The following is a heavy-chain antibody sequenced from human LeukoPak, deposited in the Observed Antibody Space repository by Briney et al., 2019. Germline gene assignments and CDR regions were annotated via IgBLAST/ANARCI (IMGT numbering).Heavy chain of an antibody. CDR1: GDSISSADYY. CDR2: IYYSGSI. J-gene: IGHJ4*02. Sequence: SETLSLTCTVSGDSISSADYYWSWIRQPPGKGLEWIGCIYYSGSIYYNPSLKSRVIISADTSKNQFSLKLSSVTAADTAVYYCARVKYSGSYYGVDYWGQGTLVTVSS. CDR3: ARVKYSGSYYGVDY. V-gene: IGHV4-30-4*08. D-gene: IGHD1-26*01.